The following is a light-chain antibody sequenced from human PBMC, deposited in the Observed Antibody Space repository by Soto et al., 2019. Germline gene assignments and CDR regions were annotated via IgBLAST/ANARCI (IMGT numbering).Light chain of an antibody. CDR2: QAS. V-gene: IGKV1-5*03. J-gene: IGKJ2*01. CDR3: QQYSSHPYT. CDR1: QSTTTW. Sequence: DTRMTQSPSTLSASVGDRVTITCRASQSTTTWLAWYQQKPGKAPKVLIYQASILESGVPPRFSGSGSGTEFTLTLSSLQPDDFGTYYCQQYSSHPYTFGQGTKLEIK.